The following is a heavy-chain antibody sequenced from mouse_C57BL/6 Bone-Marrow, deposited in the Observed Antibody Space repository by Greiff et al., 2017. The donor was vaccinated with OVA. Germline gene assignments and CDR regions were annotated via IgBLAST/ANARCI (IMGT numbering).Heavy chain of an antibody. D-gene: IGHD4-1*01. CDR2: ISYDGST. CDR3: ARENWDVFSY. CDR1: GYSITSGYY. J-gene: IGHJ3*01. Sequence: EVKLVESGPGLVKPSQSLSLTCSVTGYSITSGYYWNWIRQFPENKPEWMGYISYDGSTNYNPSLKNRISITRDTSKNQFFLKLNSVTTENTATYYCARENWDVFSYWGQGTLVTVSA. V-gene: IGHV3-6*01.